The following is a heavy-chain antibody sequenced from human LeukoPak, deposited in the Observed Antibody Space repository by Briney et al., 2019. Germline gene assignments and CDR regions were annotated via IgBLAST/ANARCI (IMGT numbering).Heavy chain of an antibody. J-gene: IGHJ4*02. Sequence: GGSLRLSCAASGFTFSSYSMNWVRQAPGKGLEWVSSISGSDGTTYYADSVKGRFTISRDNSKNTLYLQMNSLRAEDTAVYYCAKVTYGSGTYGAFDYWGQGTLVTVSS. CDR1: GFTFSSYS. D-gene: IGHD3-10*01. CDR2: ISGSDGTT. CDR3: AKVTYGSGTYGAFDY. V-gene: IGHV3-23*01.